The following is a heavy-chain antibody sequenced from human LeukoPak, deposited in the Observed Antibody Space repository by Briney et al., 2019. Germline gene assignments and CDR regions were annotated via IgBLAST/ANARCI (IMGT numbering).Heavy chain of an antibody. CDR2: IRYDGSNK. J-gene: IGHJ4*02. V-gene: IGHV3-30*02. Sequence: PGGSLRLSCAASGFTFSSYGMHWVRQAPGKGLEWVAFIRYDGSNKYYADSVKGRFTISRDNSKNTLYLQMNSLRAEDTAVYYCAKCCLAYGGNPSGPGYWGQGTLVTVSS. CDR1: GFTFSSYG. D-gene: IGHD4-23*01. CDR3: AKCCLAYGGNPSGPGY.